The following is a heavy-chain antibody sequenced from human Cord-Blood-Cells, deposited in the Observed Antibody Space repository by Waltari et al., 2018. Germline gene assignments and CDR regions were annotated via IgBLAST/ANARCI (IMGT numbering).Heavy chain of an antibody. J-gene: IGHJ5*02. V-gene: IGHV1-69*01. CDR1: GGTFRTYA. Sequence: QVQLVQSGAEVKKPGSSVKVSCKASGGTFRTYALSWVRQAPGQGLEWMGGIIPIFGTANYAQKFQGRVTITADESTSTAYMELSSLRSEDTAVYYCARNPSYSSSWNWFDPWGQGTLVTVSS. CDR3: ARNPSYSSSWNWFDP. D-gene: IGHD6-13*01. CDR2: IIPIFGTA.